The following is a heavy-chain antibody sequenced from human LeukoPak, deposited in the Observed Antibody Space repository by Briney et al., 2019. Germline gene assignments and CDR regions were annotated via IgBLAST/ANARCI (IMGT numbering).Heavy chain of an antibody. D-gene: IGHD6-13*01. V-gene: IGHV4-39*01. CDR2: IYYSGST. CDR3: ARQVGRSWYESAYYFDY. CDR1: GGSISSSSYY. Sequence: PSETLSLTCTVSGGSISSSSYYWGWIRQPPGKGLEWIGSIYYSGSTYYNPSLKSRVTISVDTSKNQFSLKLSSVTAADTAVYYCARQVGRSWYESAYYFDYWGQGTLVTVSS. J-gene: IGHJ4*02.